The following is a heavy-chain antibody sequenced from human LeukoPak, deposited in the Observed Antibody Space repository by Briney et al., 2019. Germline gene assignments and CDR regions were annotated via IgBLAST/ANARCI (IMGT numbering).Heavy chain of an antibody. D-gene: IGHD3-10*01. V-gene: IGHV3-21*01. Sequence: GGSLRLSCAASGFTLSSYSMNWVRQAPEKGGEWVSSISSRSSYIYYAASLKGPFTTSRDNAKYSLYLQMKGLRAEDTAVYYCAREEEITMVRGVINTFDYWGQGTLVTVSS. J-gene: IGHJ4*02. CDR3: AREEEITMVRGVINTFDY. CDR2: ISSRSSYI. CDR1: GFTLSSYS.